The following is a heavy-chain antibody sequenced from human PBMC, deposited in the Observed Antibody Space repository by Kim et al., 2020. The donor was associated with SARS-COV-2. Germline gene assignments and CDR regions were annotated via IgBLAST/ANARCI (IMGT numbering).Heavy chain of an antibody. CDR3: ARDRYSSGWADY. J-gene: IGHJ4*02. Sequence: NHNPSLKRRVHITVDTSKNQFSLKLSSVTAADTAVYYCARDRYSSGWADYWGQGTLVTVSS. D-gene: IGHD6-19*01. V-gene: IGHV4-59*01.